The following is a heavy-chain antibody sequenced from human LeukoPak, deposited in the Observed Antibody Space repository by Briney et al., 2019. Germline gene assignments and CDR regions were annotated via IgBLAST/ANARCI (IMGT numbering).Heavy chain of an antibody. CDR2: INYSGST. CDR3: ATGRRSGWYHL. CDR1: GGSISSYY. V-gene: IGHV4-59*01. Sequence: SETLSLTCTVSGGSISSYYWSWIRQPPGKGLEWIGSINYSGSTNYNPSLKSRVTISADTSKNQFSLKLSSVTAADTAVYYCATGRRSGWYHLWGQGTLVTVSS. J-gene: IGHJ5*02. D-gene: IGHD6-19*01.